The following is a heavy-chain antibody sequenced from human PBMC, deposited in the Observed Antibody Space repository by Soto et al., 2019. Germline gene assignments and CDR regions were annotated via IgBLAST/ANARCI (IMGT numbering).Heavy chain of an antibody. J-gene: IGHJ4*02. D-gene: IGHD3-22*01. CDR1: GFSLSTSGVG. V-gene: IGHV2-5*01. CDR3: AHSYDSSGYYYVEGREFDY. CDR2: IYWNDDK. Sequence: QITLKESGPTLVKPTQTLTLTCTFSGFSLSTSGVGVGWIRQPPGKALEWLALIYWNDDKRYSPSLKSRLTITKDPPKNQVVLTMNNMDPVDTATYYCAHSYDSSGYYYVEGREFDYWGQGTLVTVSS.